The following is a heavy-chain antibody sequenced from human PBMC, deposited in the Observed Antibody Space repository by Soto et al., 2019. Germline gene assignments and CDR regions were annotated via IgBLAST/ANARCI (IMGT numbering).Heavy chain of an antibody. CDR3: ARVSGLWFPYYYYGRDV. J-gene: IGHJ6*02. CDR2: INHSGST. CDR1: VGSFSGYY. D-gene: IGHD2-21*01. V-gene: IGHV4-34*01. Sequence: PSETLSLTCAVYVGSFSGYYWSLIRQPPGKGLEWIGEINHSGSTNYNPSLKIRVTISVDTSKNQFSLKLSSVTAADTAVYYCARVSGLWFPYYYYGRDVWGQGTTVTVSS.